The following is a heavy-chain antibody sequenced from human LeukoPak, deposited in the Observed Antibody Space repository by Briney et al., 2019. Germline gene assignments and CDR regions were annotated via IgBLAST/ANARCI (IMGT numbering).Heavy chain of an antibody. J-gene: IGHJ4*02. V-gene: IGHV1-2*02. CDR3: ARGLVGATSCFDY. CDR1: GYTFTGYY. Sequence: PVASVKVSCKASGYTFTGYYLHWVRQAPGQGLEWMGWIHPNSGGTNYAQRFQGRVTMTRDTSISTAYMELSRLRSDDTAVYYCARGLVGATSCFDYWGQGTLVTVSS. D-gene: IGHD1-26*01. CDR2: IHPNSGGT.